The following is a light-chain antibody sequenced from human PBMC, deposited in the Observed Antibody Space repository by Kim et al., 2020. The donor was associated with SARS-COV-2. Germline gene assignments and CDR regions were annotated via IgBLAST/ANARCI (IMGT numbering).Light chain of an antibody. J-gene: IGKJ3*01. V-gene: IGKV3-20*01. CDR2: GAF. Sequence: SPGERATLPCRASQSVSNNYLAWYQQKPGQAPRLLIYGAFSRATGIPDRISGRGSGTDFTLTISRLEPEDFAVYYCQQYGGSPFTFGPGTKVDIK. CDR1: QSVSNNY. CDR3: QQYGGSPFT.